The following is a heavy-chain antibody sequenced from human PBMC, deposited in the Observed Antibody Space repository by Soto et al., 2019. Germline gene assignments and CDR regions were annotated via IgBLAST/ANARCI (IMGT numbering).Heavy chain of an antibody. CDR2: ISAYNGNT. CDR3: ARDEVEYYDSSGP. D-gene: IGHD3-22*01. V-gene: IGHV1-18*01. J-gene: IGHJ5*02. Sequence: ASVKVSCKASGYTFTSYGISWVRQAPGQGLEWKGKISAYNGNTNYAQKLQGRVTITTDTSTSTAYMEMRSLRSDDTAVFYCARDEVEYYDSSGPWGQGTLVTVSS. CDR1: GYTFTSYG.